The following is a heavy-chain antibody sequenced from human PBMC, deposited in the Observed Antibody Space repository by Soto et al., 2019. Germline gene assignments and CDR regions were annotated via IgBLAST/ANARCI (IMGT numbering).Heavy chain of an antibody. CDR1: GYTFTSYG. V-gene: IGHV1-18*01. Sequence: XSVKVSFNASGYTFTSYGISLVRQAPGQGLEWMGWISAYNGNTNYAQKLQGRVTMTTDTSTSTAYMELRSLRSDDTAVYYCARTWGSTNDYWGRGTLVTVSS. D-gene: IGHD3-16*01. CDR2: ISAYNGNT. CDR3: ARTWGSTNDY. J-gene: IGHJ4*02.